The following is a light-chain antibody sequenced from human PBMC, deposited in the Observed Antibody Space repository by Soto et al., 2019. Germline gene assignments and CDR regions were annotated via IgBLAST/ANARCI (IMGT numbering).Light chain of an antibody. CDR2: DAS. CDR1: QSVGNS. J-gene: IGKJ4*01. V-gene: IGKV3-11*01. CDR3: QQRTSWPLLT. Sequence: DIVLTQSPATLSLSPGERASLSCRASQSVGNSLAWYQQKLGQPPRLLIYDASTRATGVPARFSGSGSGTDFTLTISSLEPEDFAVYSCQQRTSWPLLTFGGGTKVEIK.